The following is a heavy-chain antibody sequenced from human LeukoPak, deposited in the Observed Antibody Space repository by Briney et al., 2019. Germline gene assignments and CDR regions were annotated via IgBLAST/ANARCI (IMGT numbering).Heavy chain of an antibody. CDR1: GFTFSSYS. V-gene: IGHV3-48*04. Sequence: GGSLRLSCAASGFTFSSYSMNWVRQAPGKGLEWISYISDSGTSMYYADSVKGRFTISRDNAKNSLYLQMNSLTAEDTAMYYCARGGWLHYDFWGQGTLVTVSS. CDR2: ISDSGTSM. J-gene: IGHJ4*02. D-gene: IGHD5-12*01. CDR3: ARGGWLHYDF.